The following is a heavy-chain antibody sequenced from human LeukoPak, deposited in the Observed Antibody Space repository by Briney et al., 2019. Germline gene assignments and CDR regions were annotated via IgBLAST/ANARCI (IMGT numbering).Heavy chain of an antibody. D-gene: IGHD6-13*01. CDR3: ARGKSSSWYIYYYYYMDV. CDR1: GYTFTSYD. V-gene: IGHV1-8*01. J-gene: IGHJ6*03. CDR2: MNPNSGNT. Sequence: GASVKVSCKASGYTFTSYDINWVRQATGQGLEWMGWMNPNSGNTGYAQKFQGRVTMTRDTSISTAYMELSSLRSEDTAVYYCARGKSSSWYIYYYYYMDVWGKGTTVTISS.